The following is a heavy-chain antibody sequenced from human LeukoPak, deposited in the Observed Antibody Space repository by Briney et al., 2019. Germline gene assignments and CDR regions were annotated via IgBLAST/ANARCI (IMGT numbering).Heavy chain of an antibody. D-gene: IGHD6-19*01. V-gene: IGHV3-23*01. CDR1: GFTFSSYA. Sequence: GGSLRLSCAASGFTFSSYAVSWVRQPPGKGLEWVSAISGSGGGTYYADSVKGRFTISRDNSKNTVYLQMSSLSTEDTAVYHCAKTTAGYSSGRYPGWPVDYWGQGTLVSVSS. J-gene: IGHJ4*02. CDR3: AKTTAGYSSGRYPGWPVDY. CDR2: ISGSGGGT.